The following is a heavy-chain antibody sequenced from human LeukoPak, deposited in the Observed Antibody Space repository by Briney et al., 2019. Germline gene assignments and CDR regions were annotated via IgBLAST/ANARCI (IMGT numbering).Heavy chain of an antibody. D-gene: IGHD2/OR15-2a*01. CDR2: ISSSSSYI. V-gene: IGHV3-21*01. CDR1: GFTFSSYS. Sequence: GGSLRLSCAASGFTFSSYSMNWVRQAPGKGLEWVSSISSSSSYIYYADSVKGRFTISRDNAKNSLYLQMNSLRAEDTAVYYCARHEGSSFSLDYWGQGTLVTVSS. J-gene: IGHJ4*02. CDR3: ARHEGSSFSLDY.